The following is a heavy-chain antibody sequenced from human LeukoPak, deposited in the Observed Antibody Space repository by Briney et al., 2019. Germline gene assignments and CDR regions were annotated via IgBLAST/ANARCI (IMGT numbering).Heavy chain of an antibody. J-gene: IGHJ4*02. Sequence: GGSLRLSCAASGFTFSNYWMSSVRQAPGKGLEWVANIKQDGSETYYVDSVKGRFTISRDNARNSVYLQMNSLRGEDTAVYYCAREVCEAIFGFVIWGQGTQVTVSS. V-gene: IGHV3-7*01. CDR2: IKQDGSET. D-gene: IGHD3-3*01. CDR3: AREVCEAIFGFVI. CDR1: GFTFSNYW.